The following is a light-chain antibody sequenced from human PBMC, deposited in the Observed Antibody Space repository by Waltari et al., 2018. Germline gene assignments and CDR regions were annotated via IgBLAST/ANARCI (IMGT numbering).Light chain of an antibody. J-gene: IGLJ3*02. CDR2: DVT. V-gene: IGLV2-14*01. CDR1: SSDIGGFNY. CDR3: SSYTSSSTRV. Sequence: QSALTQPASVSGSPGQSITISCTGTSSDIGGFNYVSWYQQHPGKAPNLMIYDVTNRPSGVSNRFSGSKSVNTASLTISGLQAEDEADYYCSSYTSSSTRVFGGGTKLTVL.